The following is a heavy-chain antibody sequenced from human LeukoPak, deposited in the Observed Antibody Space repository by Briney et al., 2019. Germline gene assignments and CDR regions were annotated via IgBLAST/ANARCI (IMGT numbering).Heavy chain of an antibody. V-gene: IGHV4-59*12. J-gene: IGHJ4*02. Sequence: PSETLSLTCTVSGDSISSYYWSWIRQPPGKGLEWIGYIYYSRSTYYNPSLKSRVTISVDTSKNQFSLKLSSVTAADTAVYYCARARIVGAMGHFDYWGQGTLVTVSS. CDR3: ARARIVGAMGHFDY. D-gene: IGHD1-26*01. CDR2: IYYSRST. CDR1: GDSISSYY.